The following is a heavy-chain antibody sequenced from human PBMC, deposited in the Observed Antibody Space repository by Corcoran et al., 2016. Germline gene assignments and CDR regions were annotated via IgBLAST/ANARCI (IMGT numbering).Heavy chain of an antibody. CDR1: GGSISSSSYY. D-gene: IGHD4-4*01. Sequence: QLQLQESGPGLVKPSETLSLTCTVSGGSISSSSYYWGWIRQPPGKGLEWIGSIYYSGSTYYNPSLKSRVTISVDTSKNQFSLKLSSVTAADTAVYYCARDRRIYSIFDYWGQGTLVTVSS. CDR2: IYYSGST. V-gene: IGHV4-39*07. J-gene: IGHJ4*02. CDR3: ARDRRIYSIFDY.